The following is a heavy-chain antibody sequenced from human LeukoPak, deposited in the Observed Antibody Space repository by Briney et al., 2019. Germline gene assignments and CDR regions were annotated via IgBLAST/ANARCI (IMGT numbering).Heavy chain of an antibody. D-gene: IGHD3-22*01. CDR3: ARGGYYDSTDAFDI. Sequence: SQTLSLTCAVSGGSISSGGYSWRWIRQPPGKGLEWIGYIYHSGSTYYNPSLKSRVTISVDRSKNQFSLKLSSVTAADTAVYYCARGGYYDSTDAFDIWGQGTMVTVSS. CDR1: GGSISSGGYS. CDR2: IYHSGST. J-gene: IGHJ3*02. V-gene: IGHV4-30-2*01.